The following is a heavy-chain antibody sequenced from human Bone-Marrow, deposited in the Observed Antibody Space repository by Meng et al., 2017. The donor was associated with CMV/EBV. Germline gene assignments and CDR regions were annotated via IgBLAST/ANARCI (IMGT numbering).Heavy chain of an antibody. CDR1: GFTFSSYA. V-gene: IGHV3-30*04. J-gene: IGHJ4*02. D-gene: IGHD3-22*01. CDR2: ISYDGSNK. CDR3: ARTPSSLIVYPSY. Sequence: GESLKISCAASGFTFSSYAMHWVRQAPGKGLEWVAVISYDGSNKYYADSVKGRFTISRDNSKNTLYLQMNSLRAGDTAVYYCARTPSSLIVYPSYWGQGTLVTVSS.